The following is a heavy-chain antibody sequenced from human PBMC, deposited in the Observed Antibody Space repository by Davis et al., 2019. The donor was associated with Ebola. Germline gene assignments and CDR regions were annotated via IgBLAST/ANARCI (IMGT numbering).Heavy chain of an antibody. V-gene: IGHV1-18*04. J-gene: IGHJ6*04. Sequence: ASVKVSCKASGYTFTNYYMHWVRQAPGQGLEWMGMINTNSANTNYAQKLQGSVTMTTDTSTSTAYMELRSLKSDDTAVYYCARASMDVWGKGTTVTVSS. CDR3: ARASMDV. CDR1: GYTFTNYY. CDR2: INTNSANT.